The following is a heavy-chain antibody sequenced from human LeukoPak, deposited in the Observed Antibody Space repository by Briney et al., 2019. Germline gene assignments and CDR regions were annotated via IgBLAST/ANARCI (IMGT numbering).Heavy chain of an antibody. J-gene: IGHJ4*02. CDR2: IYNDGST. D-gene: IGHD1-26*01. CDR1: GLTVSSNF. CDR3: ATGMSGTYRVDY. Sequence: GGSLRLSCAASGLTVSSNFMTWVRQTPGKGLEWVSVIYNDGSTYYADSVKGRFTISRDKSKKTVFLQMNSLRAEDTAVYYCATGMSGTYRVDYWGQGTLVIVPS. V-gene: IGHV3-53*01.